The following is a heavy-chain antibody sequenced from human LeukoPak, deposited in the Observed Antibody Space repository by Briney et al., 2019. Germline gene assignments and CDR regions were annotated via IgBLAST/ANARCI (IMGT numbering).Heavy chain of an antibody. J-gene: IGHJ4*02. CDR3: ARDFTVATLH. CDR2: ISSSDTYI. Sequence: GGSLRLSCAASGFTFSSYSMNWVRQAPGNGLEWVSSISSSDTYIYHADSVKGRFTISRDNAKNSLYLQMNSLRAEDTAVYYCARDFTVATLHWGQGTLVTVSS. D-gene: IGHD4-23*01. CDR1: GFTFSSYS. V-gene: IGHV3-21*01.